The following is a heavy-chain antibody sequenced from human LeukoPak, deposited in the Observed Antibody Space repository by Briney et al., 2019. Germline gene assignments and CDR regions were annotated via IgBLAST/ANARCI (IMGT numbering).Heavy chain of an antibody. CDR2: INTYNGNT. V-gene: IGHV1-18*01. D-gene: IGHD6-19*01. CDR1: DYTFTTYG. J-gene: IGHJ4*02. CDR3: ARNSHGYSSGWLQFNFDY. Sequence: GASVKVSCKAYDYTFTTYGINWVRQAPGQGLEWMGWINTYNGNTNYAQKLQGRVTMTTDTSTSTAYMELRSLRSDDTAVYYCARNSHGYSSGWLQFNFDYWGQGTLVTVSS.